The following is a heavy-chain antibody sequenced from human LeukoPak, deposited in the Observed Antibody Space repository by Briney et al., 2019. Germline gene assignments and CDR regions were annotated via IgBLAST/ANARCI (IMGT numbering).Heavy chain of an antibody. Sequence: PSETLSLTCAVSGYSISSGYYWGWIRQPPGKGLEWIGSIYHSGSTYYNPSLKSRVTISVDTSKNQFSLKLSSVTAADTAVYYCARESPGDYWGQGTLVTVSS. CDR3: ARESPGDY. CDR2: IYHSGST. J-gene: IGHJ4*02. CDR1: GYSISSGYY. V-gene: IGHV4-38-2*02.